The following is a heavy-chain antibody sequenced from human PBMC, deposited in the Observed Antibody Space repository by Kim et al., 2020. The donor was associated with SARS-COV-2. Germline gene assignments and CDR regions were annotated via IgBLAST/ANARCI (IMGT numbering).Heavy chain of an antibody. D-gene: IGHD3-9*01. CDR2: ISAYNGNT. Sequence: ASVKVSCKASGYTFTSYGISWVRQAPGQGLEWMGWISAYNGNTNYAQKLQGRVTMTTDTSTSTAYMELRSLRSDDTAVYYCARDPPRYYDILTGQSDYYYYGMDVWGQGTTVTVSS. J-gene: IGHJ6*02. V-gene: IGHV1-18*01. CDR1: GYTFTSYG. CDR3: ARDPPRYYDILTGQSDYYYYGMDV.